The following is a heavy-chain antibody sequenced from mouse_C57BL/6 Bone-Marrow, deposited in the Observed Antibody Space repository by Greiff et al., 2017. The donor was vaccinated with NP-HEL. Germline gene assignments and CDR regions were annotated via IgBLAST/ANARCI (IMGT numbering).Heavy chain of an antibody. CDR2: ILPSIGRT. V-gene: IGHV15-2*01. CDR1: DSEVFPIAY. CDR3: AMPPFSPHWYFDV. Sequence: QVQLQQSGSELRSPGSSVKLSCKDFDSEVFPIAYMSWVRQKPGHGFEWIGGILPSIGRTIYGEKFEDKATVDADTLSNTAYLELNSLTSEDSAIYYGAMPPFSPHWYFDVWGTGTTVTVSS. J-gene: IGHJ1*03.